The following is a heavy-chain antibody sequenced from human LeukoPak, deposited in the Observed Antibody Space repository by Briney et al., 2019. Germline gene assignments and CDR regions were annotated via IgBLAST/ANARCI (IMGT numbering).Heavy chain of an antibody. CDR1: GTSFSSYY. D-gene: IGHD4-17*01. J-gene: IGHJ4*02. V-gene: IGHV4-34*01. Sequence: SETLSLTCGVSGTSFSSYYWSWIRQTPGKGLEWIGEVNHSGYTNMNPSLKSRVTISVDTSKNQFSLMLTSVAAADTAVYFCARMTTGHDYWGQGTLVTVSS. CDR2: VNHSGYT. CDR3: ARMTTGHDY.